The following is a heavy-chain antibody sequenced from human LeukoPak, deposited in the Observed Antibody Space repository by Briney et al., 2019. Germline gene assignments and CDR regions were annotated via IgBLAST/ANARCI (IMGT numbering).Heavy chain of an antibody. V-gene: IGHV3-74*01. J-gene: IGHJ4*02. CDR1: GFTFSTYE. D-gene: IGHD2-21*02. Sequence: GGSLRLSCAASGFTFSTYEMHWVRQAPGKGLVWVSRINADGSRTGYADSVKGRFTFSRDNARNTLYLQMNSLRAEDTAVYYCARELPREVTLDYWGQGPLVTVSS. CDR3: ARELPREVTLDY. CDR2: INADGSRT.